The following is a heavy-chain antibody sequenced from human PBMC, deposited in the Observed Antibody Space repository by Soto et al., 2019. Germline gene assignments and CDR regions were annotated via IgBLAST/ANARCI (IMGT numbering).Heavy chain of an antibody. V-gene: IGHV4-59*01. Sequence: SETLSLTCTVSGGSISSYYWSWIRQPPGKGLEWIGYIYYSGSNNYNPSLKSRVTISVDTSKNQFSLKLSSVTAADTAVYYCARTPLYGSVNNGMDVWGQGTTVTVSS. CDR3: ARTPLYGSVNNGMDV. CDR1: GGSISSYY. J-gene: IGHJ6*02. CDR2: IYYSGSN. D-gene: IGHD3-10*01.